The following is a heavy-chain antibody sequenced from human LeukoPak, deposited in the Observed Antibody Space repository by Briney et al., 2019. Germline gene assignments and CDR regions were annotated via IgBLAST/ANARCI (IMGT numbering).Heavy chain of an antibody. Sequence: PGGSLRLSCAASGFTFSDSYMSWIRQAPGKGLEWVSYISSSSIYTSYADSVKGRFTISRDNAKNSLYLQMNSLRAEDTAVYYCATNRDTSGWYSLDYWGQGTLVTVSS. CDR3: ATNRDTSGWYSLDY. CDR2: ISSSSIYT. D-gene: IGHD6-19*01. CDR1: GFTFSDSY. J-gene: IGHJ4*02. V-gene: IGHV3-11*06.